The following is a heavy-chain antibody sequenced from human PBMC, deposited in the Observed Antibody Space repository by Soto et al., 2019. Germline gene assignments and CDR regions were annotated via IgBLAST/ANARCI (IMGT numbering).Heavy chain of an antibody. Sequence: SVKVSCKASGGTFSSYAISWVRQAPGQGLEWMGGIIPIFGTANYAQKFQGRVTITADESTSTAYMELSSLRSEDTAVYYCARKYPDDSSGYYYVHGNWFDPWGQGTLVTVSS. V-gene: IGHV1-69*13. J-gene: IGHJ5*02. CDR2: IIPIFGTA. CDR3: ARKYPDDSSGYYYVHGNWFDP. D-gene: IGHD3-22*01. CDR1: GGTFSSYA.